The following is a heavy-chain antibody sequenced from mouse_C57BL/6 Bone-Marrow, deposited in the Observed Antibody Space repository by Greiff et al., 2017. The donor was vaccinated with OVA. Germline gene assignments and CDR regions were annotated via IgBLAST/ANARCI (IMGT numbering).Heavy chain of an antibody. V-gene: IGHV1-81*01. Sequence: QVHVKQSGAELARPGASVKLSCKASGYTFTSYGISWVKQRTGQGLEWIGEIYPRSGNTYYNEKFKGKATLTADKSSSTAYMELRSLTSEDSAVYFCARALRLRDYWGQGTTLTVSS. CDR2: IYPRSGNT. CDR1: GYTFTSYG. J-gene: IGHJ2*01. D-gene: IGHD3-2*02. CDR3: ARALRLRDY.